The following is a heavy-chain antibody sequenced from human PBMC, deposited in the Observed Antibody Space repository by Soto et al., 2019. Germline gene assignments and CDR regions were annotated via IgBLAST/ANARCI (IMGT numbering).Heavy chain of an antibody. CDR2: IKSRADGGTT. CDR3: TTASQWLPPYS. D-gene: IGHD6-19*01. J-gene: IGHJ4*02. Sequence: EVQLVESGGGLVKPGGSLRLSYAASGFTFTKAWMTWVRQTPGKGLEWVGRIKSRADGGTTDYAASVKDRFIISRDDSNDTLYLHMNRLKTDDTAVYYCTTASQWLPPYSWGQGALVTVSS. CDR1: GFTFTKAW. V-gene: IGHV3-15*01.